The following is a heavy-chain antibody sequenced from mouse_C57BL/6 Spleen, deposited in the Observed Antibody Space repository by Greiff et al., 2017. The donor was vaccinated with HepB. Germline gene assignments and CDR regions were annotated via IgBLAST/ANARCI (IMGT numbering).Heavy chain of an antibody. J-gene: IGHJ1*03. CDR1: GYTFTSYW. Sequence: VQLQQSGAELVMPGASVKLSCKASGYTFTSYWMHWVKQRPGQGLEWIGEIDPSDSYTNYNQKFKGKSTLTVDKSSSTAYMQLSSLTSEDSAVYYCARGSSSYPRWYFDVWGTGTTVTVSS. CDR2: IDPSDSYT. CDR3: ARGSSSYPRWYFDV. V-gene: IGHV1-69*01. D-gene: IGHD1-1*01.